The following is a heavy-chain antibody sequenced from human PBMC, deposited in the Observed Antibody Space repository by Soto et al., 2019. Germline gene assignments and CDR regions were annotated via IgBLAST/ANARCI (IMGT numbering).Heavy chain of an antibody. J-gene: IGHJ5*02. CDR3: ATALTLAVAGTMQENWFDP. Sequence: ASVKVSCKASGYTFTSYDINWVRQATGQGLEWMGWMNPNSGYTVYAQKFQGRVTMTEDTSTDTAYMELSSLRSEDTAVYYCATALTLAVAGTMQENWFDPWGQGTLVTVSS. V-gene: IGHV1-8*01. D-gene: IGHD6-19*01. CDR1: GYTFTSYD. CDR2: MNPNSGYT.